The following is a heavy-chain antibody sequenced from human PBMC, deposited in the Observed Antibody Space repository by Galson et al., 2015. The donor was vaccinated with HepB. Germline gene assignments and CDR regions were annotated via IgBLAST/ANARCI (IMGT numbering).Heavy chain of an antibody. V-gene: IGHV3-33*01. Sequence: SLRLSCAASGFTFSSYGMHWVRQAPGKGLEWVAVIWYDGSNKYYADSVKGRFTISRDNSKNTLYLQMNSLRAEDTAVYYCARDGEVGFTMIVVAQPDAFDIWGQGTMVTVSS. J-gene: IGHJ3*02. CDR2: IWYDGSNK. D-gene: IGHD3-22*01. CDR1: GFTFSSYG. CDR3: ARDGEVGFTMIVVAQPDAFDI.